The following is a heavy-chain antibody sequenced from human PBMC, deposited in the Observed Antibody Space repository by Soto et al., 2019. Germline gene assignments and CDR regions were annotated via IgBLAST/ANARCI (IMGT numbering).Heavy chain of an antibody. J-gene: IGHJ5*02. V-gene: IGHV1-69*12. CDR1: GGTFSTYA. CDR2: IIPMFGTA. Sequence: QVQMVQSGAEVKKPGSSVKVSCKTSGGTFSTYAITWVRQAPGQGLEWMGGIIPMFGTANYAQNFQGRVTITADESTSTAYMELSSLRFDDTAVYYCARESSGGYNLSSWFDPWGQGSLVTVSS. CDR3: ARESSGGYNLSSWFDP. D-gene: IGHD1-26*01.